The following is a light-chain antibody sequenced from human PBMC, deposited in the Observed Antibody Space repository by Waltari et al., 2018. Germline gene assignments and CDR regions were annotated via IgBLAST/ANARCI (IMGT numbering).Light chain of an antibody. J-gene: IGKJ2*01. CDR2: DAS. V-gene: IGKV1-33*01. CDR3: QHYHSLPYT. Sequence: CQATQDITTSLSWFQQKPGKAPQLLICDASSLQAGVPSRFSGTGSGTAFSFTITSLQPEDSATYYCQHYHSLPYTFGRGTKLQIK. CDR1: QDITTS.